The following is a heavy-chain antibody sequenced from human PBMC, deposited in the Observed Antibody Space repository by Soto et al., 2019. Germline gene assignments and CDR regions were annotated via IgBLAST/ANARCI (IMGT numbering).Heavy chain of an antibody. CDR3: ARGGYYDSSGSRNYHYYGMDA. CDR2: ISPYDDNT. V-gene: IGHV1-18*01. D-gene: IGHD3-22*01. CDR1: GYTFNSYG. J-gene: IGHJ6*02. Sequence: QVQLVQSGTEVKKPGASVKVSCKASGYTFNSYGISWVRQAPGQGLEWMGWISPYDDNTKYAQNLLGRVTMTTDKATRTAYMEPRSLRSDDTAMYYCARGGYYDSSGSRNYHYYGMDAWGHGTTVTVS.